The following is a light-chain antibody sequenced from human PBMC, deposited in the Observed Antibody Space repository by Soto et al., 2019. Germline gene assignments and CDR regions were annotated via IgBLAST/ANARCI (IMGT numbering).Light chain of an antibody. Sequence: EMMFAQSPSTLHLSPGERATLSCRASQSFSNYFAWYQQKPGQAPRLLIYDASNSATGIPARFSGSGSGTDFTLTISSLEPEDFAVYFCQQRSNWPLTFGKGTKVDIK. V-gene: IGKV3-11*01. J-gene: IGKJ1*01. CDR3: QQRSNWPLT. CDR2: DAS. CDR1: QSFSNY.